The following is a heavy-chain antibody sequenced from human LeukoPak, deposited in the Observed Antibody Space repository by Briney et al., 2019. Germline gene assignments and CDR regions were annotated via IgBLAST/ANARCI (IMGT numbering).Heavy chain of an antibody. J-gene: IGHJ3*02. Sequence: PGGSLRLSCAASGFTFSSYEMNWVRQAPGKGLEWVSYISSSGSTIYYADSVKGRFTISRDNAKNSLYLQMNSLRAEDTAVYYCARESDIDCSSTSCAGFDIWGQGTMVTVSS. CDR3: ARESDIDCSSTSCAGFDI. V-gene: IGHV3-48*03. D-gene: IGHD2-2*01. CDR1: GFTFSSYE. CDR2: ISSSGSTI.